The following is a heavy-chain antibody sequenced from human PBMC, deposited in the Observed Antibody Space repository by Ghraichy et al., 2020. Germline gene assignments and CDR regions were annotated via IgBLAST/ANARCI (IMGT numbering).Heavy chain of an antibody. CDR2: ITWDGGTT. V-gene: IGHV3-43D*04. CDR1: GFSFDDYA. CDR3: ATSFAGATLDS. J-gene: IGHJ5*01. Sequence: GGSLRLSCAASGFSFDDYAMHWVRQAPGKGLEWVSLITWDGGTTHYTDSVKGRFTISRDNNKKSVYLHMKSLKAEDTALYYCATSFAGATLDSWGQGTLVTVSS. D-gene: IGHD3-16*01.